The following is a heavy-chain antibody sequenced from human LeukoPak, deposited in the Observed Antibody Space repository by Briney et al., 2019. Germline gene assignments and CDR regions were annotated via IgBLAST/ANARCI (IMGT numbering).Heavy chain of an antibody. D-gene: IGHD2-2*01. Sequence: PSETLSLTCTVSGGSISSSSYYWGWIRQPPGKGLEWIGSIYYSGSTYYNPSLKSRVTISVDTSKNQFSLKLSSVTAADTAVYYCARQRYCSSTSCYGYYYYMDVWGKGTTVTVSS. CDR2: IYYSGST. CDR3: ARQRYCSSTSCYGYYYYMDV. J-gene: IGHJ6*03. V-gene: IGHV4-39*01. CDR1: GGSISSSSYY.